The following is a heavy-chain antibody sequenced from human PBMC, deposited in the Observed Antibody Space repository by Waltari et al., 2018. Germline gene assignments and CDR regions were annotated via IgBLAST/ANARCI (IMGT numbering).Heavy chain of an antibody. CDR3: ARASFYYDFWSGTANEGYFQH. CDR2: INHSGST. CDR1: GGSFSGYY. Sequence: QVQLQQWGAGLLKPSETLSLTCAVYGGSFSGYYWSWIRQPPGKGLEWIGEINHSGSTTYNPSLKSRVTISVDTSKNQFSRKLSSVTAADTAVYYCARASFYYDFWSGTANEGYFQHWGQGTLVTVSS. J-gene: IGHJ1*01. D-gene: IGHD3-3*01. V-gene: IGHV4-34*01.